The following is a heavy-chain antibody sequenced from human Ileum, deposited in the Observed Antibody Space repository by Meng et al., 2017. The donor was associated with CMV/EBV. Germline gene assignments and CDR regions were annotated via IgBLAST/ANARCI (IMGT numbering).Heavy chain of an antibody. J-gene: IGHJ4*02. CDR1: GASISNYY. D-gene: IGHD3-10*01. V-gene: IGHV4-4*07. CDR3: ARAAARGVPVDY. Sequence: VQLQESGPRLVKPSETLSLTCTVSGASISNYYWTWIRQSAVKGLELIGRVHFTGGIDYNPSLMSRVTMSVDTSRNQLSLNVKSVTAADTAVYYCARAAARGVPVDYWGQGILVTVSS. CDR2: VHFTGGI.